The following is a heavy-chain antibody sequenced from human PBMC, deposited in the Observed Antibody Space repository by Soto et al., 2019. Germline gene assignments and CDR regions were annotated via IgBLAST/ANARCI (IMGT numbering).Heavy chain of an antibody. J-gene: IGHJ4*03. CDR3: ARYLSGTYIHFDY. V-gene: IGHV3-21*01. Sequence: PGGSLRLSCEASGFTFSVYDMIWVRQAPGKGLEWVSSISSNSDYIYYEDSLKGRFTVSRENAKNSLYLEMNSLRAEDTAVYYCARYLSGTYIHFDYWGQGTLVTVSS. CDR1: GFTFSVYD. CDR2: ISSNSDYI. D-gene: IGHD3-3*02.